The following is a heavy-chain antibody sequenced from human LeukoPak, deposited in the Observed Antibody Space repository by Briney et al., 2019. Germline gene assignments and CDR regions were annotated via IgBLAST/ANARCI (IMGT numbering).Heavy chain of an antibody. CDR3: AKSGYSSSRCDDAFDI. Sequence: GGSLRLSCAASGFTFDDYAMHWVRQAPGKGLEWVSGISWNSGSIGYADSVKGRFTISRDNAKNSLYLQMNSLRAEDTALYYCAKSGYSSSRCDDAFDIWGQGTMVTVSS. CDR1: GFTFDDYA. V-gene: IGHV3-9*01. CDR2: ISWNSGSI. J-gene: IGHJ3*02. D-gene: IGHD6-13*01.